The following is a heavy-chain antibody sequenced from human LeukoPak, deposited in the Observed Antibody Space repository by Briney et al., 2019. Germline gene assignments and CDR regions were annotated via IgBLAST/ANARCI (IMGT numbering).Heavy chain of an antibody. CDR3: ARLVIHSFDY. J-gene: IGHJ4*02. D-gene: IGHD3-22*01. CDR2: VYYSGTT. Sequence: SETLSLTCTVSGGSISSSSYYWGWIRQPPGKGLEWIGSVYYSGTTYYNPSLKSRVTISVDTSKNQFSLKLSSVTAADTAVYYCARLVIHSFDYWGQGTLVTVSS. V-gene: IGHV4-39*01. CDR1: GGSISSSSYY.